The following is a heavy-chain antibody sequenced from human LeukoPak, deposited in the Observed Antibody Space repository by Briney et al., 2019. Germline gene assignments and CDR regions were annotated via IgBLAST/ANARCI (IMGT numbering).Heavy chain of an antibody. CDR3: AKIYRSEWLLYLDY. CDR1: GFTFSSYA. Sequence: PGGSLRLSCAASGFTFSSYAMSWVRQASGKGLEWVSAISGSGGSTYYADCVKGRFTISRDNSKNTLYLQMNSLRAEDTAVYYSAKIYRSEWLLYLDYWGQGTLVTVSS. D-gene: IGHD3-3*01. CDR2: ISGSGGST. J-gene: IGHJ4*02. V-gene: IGHV3-23*01.